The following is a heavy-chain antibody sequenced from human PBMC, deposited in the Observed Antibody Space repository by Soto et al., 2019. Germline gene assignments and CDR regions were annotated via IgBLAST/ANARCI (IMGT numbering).Heavy chain of an antibody. Sequence: EVQLVESGGGLVQPGGSLRLSCAVSGFTFSSYSMNWVRQAPGKGLEWVSCIGTNSSTIYYADSVKGRFTISRDNAKNSLYLQMNSLRDEDPAVYYCARVSRWDDDNFGWGQGTLVTVSS. D-gene: IGHD1-1*01. CDR3: ARVSRWDDDNFG. V-gene: IGHV3-48*02. CDR1: GFTFSSYS. CDR2: IGTNSSTI. J-gene: IGHJ4*02.